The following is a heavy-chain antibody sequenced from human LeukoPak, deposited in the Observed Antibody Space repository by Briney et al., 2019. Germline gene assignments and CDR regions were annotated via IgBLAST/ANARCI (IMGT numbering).Heavy chain of an antibody. CDR2: IYHSGTT. J-gene: IGHJ6*03. D-gene: IGHD3-3*01. CDR3: ASAIFRDYYYYMDV. Sequence: GSLRLSCAASGFTFSDYYMSWIRQAPGKGLEWIGSIYHSGTTYYNPSLKSRLTISIDTSKNQFSLRLSSVTAADTAVYYCASAIFRDYYYYMDVWGKGTTVTVSS. CDR1: GFTFSDYY. V-gene: IGHV4-38-2*01.